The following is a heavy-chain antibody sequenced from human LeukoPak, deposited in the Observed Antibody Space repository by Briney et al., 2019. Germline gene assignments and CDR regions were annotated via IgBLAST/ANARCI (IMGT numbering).Heavy chain of an antibody. CDR1: GYTFTSYG. CDR2: ISAYNGNT. J-gene: IGHJ4*02. CDR3: ARRTSGWYTSGSDY. V-gene: IGHV1-18*01. D-gene: IGHD6-19*01. Sequence: GASVTVSCKASGYTFTSYGISWVRQAPGQGLEWMGWISAYNGNTNYAQKLQGRVTMTTDTSTSTAYMELRSLRSDDTAVYYCARRTSGWYTSGSDYWGQGTLVTVSS.